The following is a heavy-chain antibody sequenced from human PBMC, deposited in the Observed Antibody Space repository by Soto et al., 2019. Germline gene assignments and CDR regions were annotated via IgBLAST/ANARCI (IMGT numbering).Heavy chain of an antibody. CDR2: IYYSGST. V-gene: IGHV4-39*01. CDR3: ARHPHGDSSGYYYLYYFDY. J-gene: IGHJ4*02. Sequence: SETLSLTCTVSGGSISSSSYYWGWIRQPPGKGLEWIGSIYYSGSTYYNPSLKSRVTISVDTSKNQFSLKLSSVTAADTAVYYCARHPHGDSSGYYYLYYFDYWGQGTLVT. CDR1: GGSISSSSYY. D-gene: IGHD3-22*01.